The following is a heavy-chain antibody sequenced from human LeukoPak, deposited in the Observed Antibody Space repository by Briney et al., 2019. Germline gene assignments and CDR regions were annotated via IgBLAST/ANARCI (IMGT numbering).Heavy chain of an antibody. CDR3: ARVASSVEDV. D-gene: IGHD3-22*01. Sequence: SETLSLTCTVSGASIKTFYRSWIRQPARKGLEWIGRISPSESTNYNPSLKSRVTMSVDSSKNQFYLNLWSVSAADRAVYYCARVASSVEDVWGQGTTITVSS. CDR1: GASIKTFY. V-gene: IGHV4-4*07. J-gene: IGHJ6*02. CDR2: ISPSEST.